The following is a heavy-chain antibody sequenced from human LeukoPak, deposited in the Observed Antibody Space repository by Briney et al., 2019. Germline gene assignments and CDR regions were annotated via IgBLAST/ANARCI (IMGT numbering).Heavy chain of an antibody. D-gene: IGHD1-26*01. CDR2: IIPIFGTA. Sequence: ASVKVSCKASGGTFSSYAISWVRQAPGQGLEWMGGIIPIFGTANYAQKFQGRVTITADESTSTAYMELSSLRSEDTAVYYCARVIVGAPGGPLGYWGQGTLVTVSS. CDR1: GGTFSSYA. V-gene: IGHV1-69*13. CDR3: ARVIVGAPGGPLGY. J-gene: IGHJ4*02.